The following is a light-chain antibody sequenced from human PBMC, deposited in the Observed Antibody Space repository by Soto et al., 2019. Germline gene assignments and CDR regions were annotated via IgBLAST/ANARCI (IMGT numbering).Light chain of an antibody. V-gene: IGLV2-8*01. CDR1: SSDFGGYNY. CDR3: SSYACSHNLGV. CDR2: EVS. Sequence: QSALTQPPSASGSRGQSVTISCTGTSSDFGGYNYVSWYQQHPGKAPKLMIYEVSKRPSGVPDRFSGSKSGNTASLTVSGLQPEDEAEYYCSSYACSHNLGVFGGGTKLTVL. J-gene: IGLJ3*02.